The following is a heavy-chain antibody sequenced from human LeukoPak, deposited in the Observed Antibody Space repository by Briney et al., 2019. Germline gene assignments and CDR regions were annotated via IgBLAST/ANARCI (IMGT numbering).Heavy chain of an antibody. Sequence: SETLSLTWAVYGGSFSGYYWSWVRQPPGKGLEWIGDIYHSGSTNYNRSIKSRVTILVDTSKNQCSLKLSSVTAADTAVYYCARGRNGITGTGIDYWGEGTLVTVSS. CDR3: ARGRNGITGTGIDY. J-gene: IGHJ4*02. D-gene: IGHD1/OR15-1a*01. CDR1: GGSFSGYY. V-gene: IGHV4-34*01. CDR2: IYHSGST.